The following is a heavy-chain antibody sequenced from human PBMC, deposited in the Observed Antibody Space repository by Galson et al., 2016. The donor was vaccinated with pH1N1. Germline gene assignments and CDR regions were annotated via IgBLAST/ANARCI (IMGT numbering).Heavy chain of an antibody. V-gene: IGHV3-30*02. CDR2: RRYDGSDK. Sequence: SLRLSCAASGFTFSNYDMHWVRQAPGKGLEWVAFRRYDGSDKYYADSVKGRFTISRDNSKNTLYLQMNSLKVEDTAVYYCEKFWQELPDGFDYWGQGTLVTVSS. CDR1: GFTFSNYD. D-gene: IGHD6-13*01. J-gene: IGHJ4*02. CDR3: EKFWQELPDGFDY.